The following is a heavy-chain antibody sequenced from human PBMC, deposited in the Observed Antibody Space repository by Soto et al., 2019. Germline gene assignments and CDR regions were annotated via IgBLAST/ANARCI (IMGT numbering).Heavy chain of an antibody. CDR3: ARYYYDSSGYYYGWFDP. Sequence: SETLSLTCTVSGDSISTYYWSWIRQPPGKGLEWIAYIYYTGNTYYNPSLKSRVNISMDTSKNQFSLKLSSVTAADTAVYYCARYYYDSSGYYYGWFDPWGQGTLVTVSS. V-gene: IGHV4-59*01. CDR2: IYYTGNT. CDR1: GDSISTYY. D-gene: IGHD3-22*01. J-gene: IGHJ5*02.